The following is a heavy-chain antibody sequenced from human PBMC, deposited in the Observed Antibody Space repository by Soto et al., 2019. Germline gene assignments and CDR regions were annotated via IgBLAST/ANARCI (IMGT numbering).Heavy chain of an antibody. D-gene: IGHD6-6*01. CDR1: GGSISRGGFY. CDR2: IYYSGTT. Sequence: QVQLQSSGPGLVKPSQTLSLTCTVSGGSISRGGFYWSWIRQHPGKGLEWLGYIYYSGTTSYNPSLESRVKISVDTSKNQFSLTLGSVTAADTAVYYCARRTREYTSYGMDVWGQGTTVTVSS. J-gene: IGHJ6*02. V-gene: IGHV4-31*03. CDR3: ARRTREYTSYGMDV.